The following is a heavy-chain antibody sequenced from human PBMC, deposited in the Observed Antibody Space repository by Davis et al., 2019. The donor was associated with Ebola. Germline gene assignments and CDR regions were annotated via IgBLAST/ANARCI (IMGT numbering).Heavy chain of an antibody. D-gene: IGHD3-16*01. J-gene: IGHJ4*02. CDR3: ARADYDYVWGSYYIDY. CDR1: GFTFSRYW. CDR2: IKQDGSEK. V-gene: IGHV3-7*01. Sequence: GESLKISCVASGFTFSRYWMNWVRQAPGKGLEWVANIKQDGSEKYYVDSVKGRFTISRDNAKNSLYLQMNSMRAEDTAVYYCARADYDYVWGSYYIDYWGQGTLVTVSS.